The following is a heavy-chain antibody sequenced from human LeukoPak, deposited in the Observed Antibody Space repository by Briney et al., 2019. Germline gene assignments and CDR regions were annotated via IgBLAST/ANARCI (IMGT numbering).Heavy chain of an antibody. D-gene: IGHD3-3*01. Sequence: VASVKVSCKASGYTFNDYWIHWVRQAPGQGLEWMGHINPNSGGTISAQKFQGRVTMTRDTSISTAYMELSRLRSEDTAVYYCATDRVGLGSFWDYWGQGTLVTVSS. V-gene: IGHV1-2*06. CDR2: INPNSGGT. J-gene: IGHJ4*02. CDR3: ATDRVGLGSFWDY. CDR1: GYTFNDYW.